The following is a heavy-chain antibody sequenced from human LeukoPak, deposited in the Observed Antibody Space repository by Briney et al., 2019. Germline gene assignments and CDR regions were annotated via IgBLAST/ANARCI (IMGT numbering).Heavy chain of an antibody. V-gene: IGHV3-23*01. D-gene: IGHD1-1*01. J-gene: IGHJ2*01. CDR3: AKGPTSSWNDNSDGFEGNSWYFDL. CDR2: ITGTGDRT. Sequence: GGSLRLSCAASGFTFSSYAMSWVRQAPGKGLEWVSSITGTGDRTYYADSVKGRFTISRDNPKKTLHLQMGSLRVEDTAVYYCAKGPTSSWNDNSDGFEGNSWYFDLWGRGTRVTVSS. CDR1: GFTFSSYA.